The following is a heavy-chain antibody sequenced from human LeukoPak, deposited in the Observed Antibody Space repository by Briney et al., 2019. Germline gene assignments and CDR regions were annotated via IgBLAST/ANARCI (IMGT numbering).Heavy chain of an antibody. D-gene: IGHD6-13*01. Sequence: ASVKVSCKASGYTFTDYYMHWVRQAPGQGLEWMGWINPNSGGTNYAQKFQGRVTMTRDTSISTAYMELSRLRSDDTAVYYCASSEVAAAGTFFGYWGQGTLVTVSS. CDR2: INPNSGGT. CDR1: GYTFTDYY. V-gene: IGHV1-2*02. J-gene: IGHJ4*02. CDR3: ASSEVAAAGTFFGY.